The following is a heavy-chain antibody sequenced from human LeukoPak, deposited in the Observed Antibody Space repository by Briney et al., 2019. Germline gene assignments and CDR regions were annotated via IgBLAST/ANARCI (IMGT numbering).Heavy chain of an antibody. CDR2: IYPGDSDT. J-gene: IGHJ4*02. V-gene: IGHV5-51*01. Sequence: GESLKISCKGSGYSFTSYWIGWVRQMPGKGLEWMGIIYPGDSDTRYSPSFRGQVTISADKSFNTAYLQWSSLKASDTAMYYCARRNFFGSGSYSLDYWGQGTLVTVSS. D-gene: IGHD3-10*01. CDR1: GYSFTSYW. CDR3: ARRNFFGSGSYSLDY.